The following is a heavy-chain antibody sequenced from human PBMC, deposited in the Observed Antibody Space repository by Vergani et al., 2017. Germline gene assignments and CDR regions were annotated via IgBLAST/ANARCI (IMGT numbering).Heavy chain of an antibody. CDR1: GFTFSSYA. J-gene: IGHJ4*02. CDR2: ISGSGGST. Sequence: EVQLLESGGGLVQPGGSLRLSCAASGFTFSSYAMSWVRQAPGKGLEWVSAISGSGGSTYYADSMKGRFTISRDNSKNTLYLQMNSLRAEDTAVYYCAKSVGRGVVVAAFDYWGQGTLVTVSS. D-gene: IGHD2-15*01. V-gene: IGHV3-23*01. CDR3: AKSVGRGVVVAAFDY.